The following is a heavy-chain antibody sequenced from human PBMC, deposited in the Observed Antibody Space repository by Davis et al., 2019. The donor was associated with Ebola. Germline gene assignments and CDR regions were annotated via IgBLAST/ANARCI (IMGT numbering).Heavy chain of an antibody. J-gene: IGHJ6*02. D-gene: IGHD3-10*01. CDR3: ARGGMGSHDTYYGLDV. CDR1: GYTFTSYD. V-gene: IGHV1-8*01. Sequence: ASVKVFCKATGYTFTSYDVNWVRQDTGQGLEWMGWINPYSANTGYAQNFRGRVTMTRNTSISTAFLEVSSLRSEDTAVYFCARGGMGSHDTYYGLDVWGQGTTVTVSS. CDR2: INPYSANT.